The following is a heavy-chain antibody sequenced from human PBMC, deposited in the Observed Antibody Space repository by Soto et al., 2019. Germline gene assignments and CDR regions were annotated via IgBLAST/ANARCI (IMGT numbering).Heavy chain of an antibody. D-gene: IGHD3-10*01. J-gene: IGHJ4*02. V-gene: IGHV3-30*18. CDR3: AKDQALLWFGELSIDY. CDR1: GFTFSSYG. Sequence: GGSLRLSCAASGFTFSSYGMHWVRQAPGKGLEWVAVISYDGSNKYYADSVKGRFTISRDNSKNTLYLQMNSLRAEDTAVYYCAKDQALLWFGELSIDYWGQGTLVTVSS. CDR2: ISYDGSNK.